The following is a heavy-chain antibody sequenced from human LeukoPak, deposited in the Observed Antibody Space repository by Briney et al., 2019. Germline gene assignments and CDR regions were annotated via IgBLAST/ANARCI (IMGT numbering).Heavy chain of an antibody. CDR2: ISGSGNGT. CDR1: GFTFKTYA. V-gene: IGHV3-23*01. J-gene: IGHJ4*02. CDR3: AKRTMSAFDS. D-gene: IGHD5-24*01. Sequence: QAGGSLRLSCAASGFTFKTYAMTWVRQAPGKGLEWLSGISGSGNGTYYADSVKGRFTISRDNSKNMVYLQMNSLTVEDAATYYCAKRTMSAFDSWGQGTLLIVSS.